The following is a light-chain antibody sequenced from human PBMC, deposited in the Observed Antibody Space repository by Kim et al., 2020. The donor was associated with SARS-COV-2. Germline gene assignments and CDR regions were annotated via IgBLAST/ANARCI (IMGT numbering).Light chain of an antibody. Sequence: GDRVTITCRTSQSISSYLHWYQQKPGKAPNLLIYGASNLQSGVPSRFSGSGSGTDFTLTISSLQPEDFATYYCQQSYSTLYTFGQGTKLEI. CDR1: QSISSY. CDR2: GAS. CDR3: QQSYSTLYT. V-gene: IGKV1-39*01. J-gene: IGKJ2*01.